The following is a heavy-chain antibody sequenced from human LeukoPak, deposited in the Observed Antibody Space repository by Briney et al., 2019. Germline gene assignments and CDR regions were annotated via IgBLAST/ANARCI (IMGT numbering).Heavy chain of an antibody. J-gene: IGHJ6*03. CDR2: INHSGST. CDR1: GGSISSYY. V-gene: IGHV4-34*01. CDR3: ARVPNYYYYYMDV. Sequence: KPSETLSLTCTISGGSISSYYWSWIRQPPGKGLEWIGEINHSGSTNYNPSLKSRVTISVDTSKNQFSLKLSSVTAADTAVYYCARVPNYYYYYMDVWGKGTTATVSS.